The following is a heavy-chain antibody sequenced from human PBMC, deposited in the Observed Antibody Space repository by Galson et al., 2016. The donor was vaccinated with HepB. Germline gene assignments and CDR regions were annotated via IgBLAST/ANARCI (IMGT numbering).Heavy chain of an antibody. V-gene: IGHV4-31*03. Sequence: TLSLTCSVSGASINSGDFYWSWIRQHPGKGLEWVGFISNSGSASYHPSLQSRVTISVDTLKNQFSLKLRSVTAADTAIYFCARDSRKFLDKWGQGTLVTVSS. J-gene: IGHJ4*02. D-gene: IGHD1-14*01. CDR1: GASINSGDFY. CDR2: ISNSGSA. CDR3: ARDSRKFLDK.